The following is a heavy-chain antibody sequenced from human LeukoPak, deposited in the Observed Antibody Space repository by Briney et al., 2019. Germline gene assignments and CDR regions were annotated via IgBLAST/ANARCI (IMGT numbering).Heavy chain of an antibody. CDR1: GGSFSGYY. J-gene: IGHJ2*01. D-gene: IGHD2-2*02. CDR2: ISSTGSTT. CDR3: ARDSDSAIPYCYFDL. V-gene: IGHV3-11*01. Sequence: LTCAVYGGSFSGYYWSWIRQAPGKGLEWVASISSTGSTTYYADPVQGRFTISRDNAKTSLYLQMSSLRVEDTATYFCARDSDSAIPYCYFDLWGRGTLVTVSS.